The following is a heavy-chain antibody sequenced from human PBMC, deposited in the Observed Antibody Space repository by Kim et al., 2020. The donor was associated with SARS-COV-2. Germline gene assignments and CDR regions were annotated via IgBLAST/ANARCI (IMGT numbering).Heavy chain of an antibody. CDR3: ARDRLAAAGKTYYYYGMDV. CDR1: GGSISSSSYY. D-gene: IGHD6-13*01. V-gene: IGHV4-39*07. CDR2: IYYSGST. J-gene: IGHJ6*02. Sequence: SETLSLTCTVSGGSISSSSYYWGWIRQPPGKGLEWIGSIYYSGSTYYNPSLKSRVTISVDTSKNQFSLKLSSVTAADTAVYYCARDRLAAAGKTYYYYGMDVWGQGTTVTVSS.